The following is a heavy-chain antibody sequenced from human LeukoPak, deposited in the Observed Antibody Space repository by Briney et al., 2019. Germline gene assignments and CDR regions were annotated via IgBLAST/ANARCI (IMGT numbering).Heavy chain of an antibody. CDR2: IYPGDSDT. V-gene: IGHV5-51*01. Sequence: GESLKISCKGSGYIFTNYWIAWVRQMPGKGLEWIGIIYPGDSDTRYSPSFQGQVTISVDKSISTAYLQWSSLKASDTAIYYCARHHYYYDSGPYPGHYWGQGTLVTVSS. CDR1: GYIFTNYW. D-gene: IGHD3-22*01. J-gene: IGHJ4*02. CDR3: ARHHYYYDSGPYPGHY.